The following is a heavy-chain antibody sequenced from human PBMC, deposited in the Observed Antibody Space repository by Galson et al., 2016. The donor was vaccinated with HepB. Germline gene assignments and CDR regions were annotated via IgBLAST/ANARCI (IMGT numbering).Heavy chain of an antibody. Sequence: QSGAEVKKPGASVKVSCKASGYTFTNYGISWVRQAPGQGLEWMGWISAYNGYTNYAQRLQGRVTMTTETSTSTAYMELRSLRSDETAVYFCTREGGSGIETLDNWGQGTLVTVSS. J-gene: IGHJ4*02. CDR3: TREGGSGIETLDN. CDR1: GYTFTNYG. D-gene: IGHD1-26*01. CDR2: ISAYNGYT. V-gene: IGHV1-18*01.